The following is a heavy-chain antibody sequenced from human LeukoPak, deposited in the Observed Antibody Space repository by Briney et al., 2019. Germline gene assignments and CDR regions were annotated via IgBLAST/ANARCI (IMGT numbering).Heavy chain of an antibody. CDR1: GGSISSSSYY. Sequence: SETLSLTCTVSGGSISSSSYYWGWIRQPPGKGLEWIGSIYYSGSTNYNPSLKSRVTISVDTSKNQFSLKMSSVTAADTAVYYCARRYCTNGVCYRSAFDIWGQGTMVTVSS. CDR2: IYYSGST. V-gene: IGHV4-39*07. J-gene: IGHJ3*02. D-gene: IGHD2-8*01. CDR3: ARRYCTNGVCYRSAFDI.